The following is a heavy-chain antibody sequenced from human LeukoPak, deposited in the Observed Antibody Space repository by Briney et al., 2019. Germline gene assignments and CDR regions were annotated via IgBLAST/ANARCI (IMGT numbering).Heavy chain of an antibody. J-gene: IGHJ4*02. CDR2: IIPIFGTA. CDR1: GGTFSSYA. CDR3: ADDSGSYYGFDY. V-gene: IGHV1-69*13. Sequence: GASVKVSCKASGGTFSSYAISWVRQAPGQGLEWMGGIIPIFGTANYAQKFQGRVTITADESTSTAYMELSSLRSEDTAVYYCADDSGSYYGFDYWGQGTLVTVSS. D-gene: IGHD1-26*01.